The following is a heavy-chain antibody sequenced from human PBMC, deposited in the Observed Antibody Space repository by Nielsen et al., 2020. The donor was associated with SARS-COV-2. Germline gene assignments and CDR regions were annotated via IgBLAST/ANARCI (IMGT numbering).Heavy chain of an antibody. CDR2: IIPIFGTA. J-gene: IGHJ4*02. CDR3: ARGASYDILTGPGAYYFDY. D-gene: IGHD3-9*01. Sequence: KVSCKASGGTFSSYAISWVRQAPGQGLEWMGGIIPIFGTANYAQKFQGRVTITADKSTSTAYMELSSLRSEDTAVYYCARGASYDILTGPGAYYFDYWGQGTLVTVSS. CDR1: GGTFSSYA. V-gene: IGHV1-69*06.